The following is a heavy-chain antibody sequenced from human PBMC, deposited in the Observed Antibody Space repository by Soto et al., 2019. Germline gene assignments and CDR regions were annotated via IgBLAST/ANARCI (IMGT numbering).Heavy chain of an antibody. CDR1: GFTFSSYS. V-gene: IGHV3-48*01. CDR2: ISSSSSTI. Sequence: GGSLSLSCAASGFTFSSYSMNWVRQAPGKGLEWVSYISSSSSTIYYADSVKGRFTISRDNAKNSLYLQMNSLRAEDTAVYYCARSLGGYYYYYYYMDVWGKGTTVTVSS. D-gene: IGHD3-16*01. CDR3: ARSLGGYYYYYYYMDV. J-gene: IGHJ6*03.